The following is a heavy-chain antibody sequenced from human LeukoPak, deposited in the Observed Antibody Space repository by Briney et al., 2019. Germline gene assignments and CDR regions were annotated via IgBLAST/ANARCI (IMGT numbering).Heavy chain of an antibody. CDR3: ASSWSFTN. D-gene: IGHD6-13*01. J-gene: IGHJ4*02. Sequence: GGSLRLSCAASGFTFSTYWMHWVRQAPGKGLVWVSRIKSDGSTTSYADSVKGRFTIPRDNAKNTLYLQMNSLRAEDTAVYYCASSWSFTNWGQGTLVTVSS. CDR2: IKSDGSTT. CDR1: GFTFSTYW. V-gene: IGHV3-74*01.